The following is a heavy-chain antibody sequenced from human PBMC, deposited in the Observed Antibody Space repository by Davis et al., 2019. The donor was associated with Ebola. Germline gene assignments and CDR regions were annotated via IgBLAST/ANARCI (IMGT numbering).Heavy chain of an antibody. Sequence: ASVKVSCKASGYTFTIYYMHWVRQAPGQGLEWMGIINPSGGSTSYAQKFQGRVTMTRDTSTSTVYMELSSLRSEDTAVYYCAREIVVVVAATGYYYYGMDVWGKGTTVTVSS. J-gene: IGHJ6*04. V-gene: IGHV1-46*01. CDR1: GYTFTIYY. CDR2: INPSGGST. CDR3: AREIVVVVAATGYYYYGMDV. D-gene: IGHD2-15*01.